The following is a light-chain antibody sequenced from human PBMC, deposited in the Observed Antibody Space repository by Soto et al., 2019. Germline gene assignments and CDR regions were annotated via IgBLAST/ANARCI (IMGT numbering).Light chain of an antibody. CDR1: QSLSSSL. CDR3: QQYGSSPIT. CDR2: AAS. J-gene: IGKJ1*01. Sequence: EIVLTQSPDTLSLSAGERATVSCRASQSLSSSLLAWYQQKPGQAPRLLIYAASSRATGIPDRFSGSGSGTDFTLTISSLQPEDFAVYYCQQYGSSPITFGQGTKVDIK. V-gene: IGKV3-20*01.